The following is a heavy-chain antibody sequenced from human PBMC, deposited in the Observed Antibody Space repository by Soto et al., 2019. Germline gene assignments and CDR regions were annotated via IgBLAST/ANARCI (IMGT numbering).Heavy chain of an antibody. CDR3: ARVNSGYGWYDAFDI. V-gene: IGHV3-11*04. CDR1: GFTFSDYY. J-gene: IGHJ3*02. Sequence: GGSLRLSCAASGFTFSDYYMSWIRQAPGKGLEWVSYISSSGSTIYYADSVKGRFTISRDNAKNSLYLQMNSLRDEDTAVYYCARVNSGYGWYDAFDIWGQGTMVTVSS. D-gene: IGHD5-12*01. CDR2: ISSSGSTI.